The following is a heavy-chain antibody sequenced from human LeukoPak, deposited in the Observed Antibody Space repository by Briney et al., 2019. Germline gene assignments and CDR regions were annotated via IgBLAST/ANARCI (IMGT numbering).Heavy chain of an antibody. CDR2: IGPTGSDR. CDR1: GLTFSTSS. Sequence: GGSLRLSCTASGLTFSTSSFNWVRQAPGKGLEWVASIGPTGSDRYHADSIKGRFTISRDNANSFLYLQMNSLRAEDTAVYYCATETNGRHYDYWGQGTLLTVSS. J-gene: IGHJ4*02. CDR3: ATETNGRHYDY. V-gene: IGHV3-21*06. D-gene: IGHD1-14*01.